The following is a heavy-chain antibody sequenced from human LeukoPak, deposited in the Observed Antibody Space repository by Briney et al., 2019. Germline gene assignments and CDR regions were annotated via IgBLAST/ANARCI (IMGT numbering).Heavy chain of an antibody. V-gene: IGHV4-34*01. Sequence: PSETLSLTCAVYGGSFSGYYWSWIRQPPGKGLEWIGEINHSGSTNYNPSLKSRVTISVDTSKNQFSLKLSSVTAADTAVYYCARDYDFWSGYSPLGDAFDIWGQGTMVTVSS. CDR2: INHSGST. CDR3: ARDYDFWSGYSPLGDAFDI. CDR1: GGSFSGYY. J-gene: IGHJ3*02. D-gene: IGHD3-3*01.